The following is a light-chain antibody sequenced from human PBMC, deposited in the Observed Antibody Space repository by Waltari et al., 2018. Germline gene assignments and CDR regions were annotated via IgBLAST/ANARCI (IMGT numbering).Light chain of an antibody. J-gene: IGLJ3*02. Sequence: QSVLTQPRPVSGSPGQSVAISCTGTSLDVGGYAYVSWYQPYPGKAPKVMIYGVYKRPSGVPDRFSGSKSGNTASLSISGLQAEDEADYYCCSYANSKWVFGGGTKLTVL. CDR1: SLDVGGYAY. CDR3: CSYANSKWV. V-gene: IGLV2-11*01. CDR2: GVY.